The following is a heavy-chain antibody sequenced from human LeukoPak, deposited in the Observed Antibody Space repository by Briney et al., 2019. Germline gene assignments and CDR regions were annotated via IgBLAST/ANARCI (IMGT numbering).Heavy chain of an antibody. CDR3: ARAPPLLGYCSSTSCYFDY. CDR2: ISSSSSYI. V-gene: IGHV3-21*01. Sequence: PGGSLRLSCAASGFTFSSYSMNWVRQAPGKGLEWVSSISSSSSYIYYADSVKGRFTVSRDNAKNSLYLQMNSLRAEDTAVYYCARAPPLLGYCSSTSCYFDYWGQGTLVTVSS. D-gene: IGHD2-2*01. CDR1: GFTFSSYS. J-gene: IGHJ4*02.